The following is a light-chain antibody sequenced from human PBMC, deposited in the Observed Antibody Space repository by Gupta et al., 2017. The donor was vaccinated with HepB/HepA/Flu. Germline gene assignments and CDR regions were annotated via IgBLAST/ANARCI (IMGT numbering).Light chain of an antibody. J-gene: IGLJ2*01. CDR2: KDS. V-gene: IGLV3-25*03. CDR1: ALPKQY. Sequence: SYELTQPLSASVSPVHTARITCAGDALPKQYAYWYQQKPGQAPVLVIYKDSERPSGIPERFSGSSSGTTVTLTISGVQAEDEADYYCQSADSSGTYVVFGGGTKLTVL. CDR3: QSADSSGTYVV.